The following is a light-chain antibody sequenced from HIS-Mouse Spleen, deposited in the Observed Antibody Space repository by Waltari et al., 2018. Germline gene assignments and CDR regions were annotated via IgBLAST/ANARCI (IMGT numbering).Light chain of an antibody. V-gene: IGLV2-23*01. CDR1: SSGVGSYNL. CDR2: EGS. Sequence: QSALTQPASVSGSPGQSITISCTGTSSGVGSYNLVSWYQQHPGKAPKPMIYEGSKRPAWVSNRFSGSKSGNTASLTIAGRQAEDEADYYCCSYAGSSTYWVFGGGTKLTVL. J-gene: IGLJ3*02. CDR3: CSYAGSSTYWV.